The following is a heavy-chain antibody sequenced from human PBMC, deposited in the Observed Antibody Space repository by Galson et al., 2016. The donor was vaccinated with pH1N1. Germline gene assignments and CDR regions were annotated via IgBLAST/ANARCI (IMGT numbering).Heavy chain of an antibody. V-gene: IGHV3-7*04. CDR2: INQDGSQK. D-gene: IGHD2-15*01. CDR1: GFTFSSYW. Sequence: SLRLSCAGSGFTFSSYWMHWVRQAPGKGLEWVANINQDGSQKYYVDSVKGRFTISRDNAKNSLYLQMNRLRAEDTAVYYCVRAVGAMEAYWGQGTLVTVSS. CDR3: VRAVGAMEAY. J-gene: IGHJ4*02.